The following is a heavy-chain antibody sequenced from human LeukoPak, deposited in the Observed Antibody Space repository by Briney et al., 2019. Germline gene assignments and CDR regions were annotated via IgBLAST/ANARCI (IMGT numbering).Heavy chain of an antibody. CDR3: ASYYYDSSGYYYPDDY. V-gene: IGHV4-61*02. J-gene: IGHJ4*02. CDR2: IYTSGST. D-gene: IGHD3-22*01. CDR1: GGSISSGNYY. Sequence: SQTLSLTCTVPGGSISSGNYYWSWIRQPAGKGLEWIGRIYTSGSTNYNPSLKSRVSISVDTSKNQFSLKLSSVTAADTAVYYCASYYYDSSGYYYPDDYWGQGTLVTVSS.